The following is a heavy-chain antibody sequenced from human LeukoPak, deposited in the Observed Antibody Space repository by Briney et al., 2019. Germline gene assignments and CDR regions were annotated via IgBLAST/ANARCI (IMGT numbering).Heavy chain of an antibody. V-gene: IGHV3-9*01. J-gene: IGHJ4*02. CDR1: GFTFDDYA. CDR2: ISWNRGRI. Sequence: SGGSLRLSCAASGFTFDDYAVHCARQSPGEGLECVSGISWNRGRIGYADSVKGRFNISRDNAKNSLYMQMNSLRAEDTALYYCAETSYSSGWLDYWGQGTLVTVSS. D-gene: IGHD6-19*01. CDR3: AETSYSSGWLDY.